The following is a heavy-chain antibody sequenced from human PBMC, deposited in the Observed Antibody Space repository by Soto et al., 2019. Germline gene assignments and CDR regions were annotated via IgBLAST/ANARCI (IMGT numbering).Heavy chain of an antibody. CDR3: ARLNAALDY. V-gene: IGHV4-31*03. J-gene: IGHJ4*02. CDR2: IYYSANT. CDR1: AGSSSSGDYY. Sequence: KASETLSLTCTVSAGSSSSGDYYWNRIRQHPGKVLEWIVYIYYSANTYYSPSLKSRVTISRDPSKNQFSLRMSSVTAAATPVYYCARLNAALDYWGPGTRVTVAS. D-gene: IGHD6-6*01.